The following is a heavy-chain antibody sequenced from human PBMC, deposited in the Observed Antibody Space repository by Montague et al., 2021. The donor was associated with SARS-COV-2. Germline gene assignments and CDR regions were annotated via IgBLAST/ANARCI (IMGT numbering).Heavy chain of an antibody. CDR3: ARGGYCSGSNCLYFDS. D-gene: IGHD2-15*01. CDR1: GFTFNTYD. J-gene: IGHJ4*02. Sequence: SLRLSCAASGFTFNTYDMHWVRQATGKGLEWVSSIGTPGDTYYPGSVKGRFTISSENAKNSLYLQMNSLRAGDTAVYYCARGGYCSGSNCLYFDSWGQGTLVTVSS. V-gene: IGHV3-13*01. CDR2: IGTPGDT.